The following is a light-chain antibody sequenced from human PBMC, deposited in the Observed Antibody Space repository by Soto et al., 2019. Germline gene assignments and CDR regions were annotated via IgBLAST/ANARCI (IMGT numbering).Light chain of an antibody. J-gene: IGKJ1*01. CDR3: QHYGSSPRT. Sequence: EIVLTQSPGTLSLSPGESATLSCRASQSIGSTYLAWYQQRTGQVPRLLISGTSTRATGIPDRFTGSGSGPDFTLTISRLQPEDLAVYYCQHYGSSPRTFGQGTRV. CDR1: QSIGSTY. CDR2: GTS. V-gene: IGKV3-20*01.